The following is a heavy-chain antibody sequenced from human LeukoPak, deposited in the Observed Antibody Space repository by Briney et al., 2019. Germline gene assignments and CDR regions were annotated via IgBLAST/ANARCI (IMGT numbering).Heavy chain of an antibody. J-gene: IGHJ4*02. D-gene: IGHD4-17*01. CDR1: GGSISSYY. CDR3: ARHVSYDYGDYGHFDY. V-gene: IGHV4-59*08. Sequence: SETLSLTCTVSGGSISSYYWSWVRQPPGKGLERIGYIYYSGSTNYNPSLKSRVTISVDTSKNQFSLKLSSVTAADTAVYYCARHVSYDYGDYGHFDYWGQGTLVTVSS. CDR2: IYYSGST.